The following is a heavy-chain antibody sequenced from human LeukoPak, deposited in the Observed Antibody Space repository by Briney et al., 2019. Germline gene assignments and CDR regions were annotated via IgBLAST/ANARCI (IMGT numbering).Heavy chain of an antibody. V-gene: IGHV3-23*01. Sequence: GGSLRLSCAASGFTFSSYVMRWVRQAPGKGLEWVSSISPSGGSTYYAGSVKGRFTISRDNSKDTLFLQMSSLRAEDTAVYYCAKDPSPGGYSSGWYVDYWGQGTLVTVSS. CDR2: ISPSGGST. D-gene: IGHD6-19*01. CDR1: GFTFSSYV. J-gene: IGHJ4*02. CDR3: AKDPSPGGYSSGWYVDY.